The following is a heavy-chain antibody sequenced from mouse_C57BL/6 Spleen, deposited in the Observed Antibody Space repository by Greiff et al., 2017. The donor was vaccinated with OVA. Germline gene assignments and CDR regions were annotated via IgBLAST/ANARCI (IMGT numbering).Heavy chain of an antibody. CDR1: GYAFSSSW. J-gene: IGHJ1*03. D-gene: IGHD2-5*01. CDR3: ARSSNPWYFDV. V-gene: IGHV1-82*01. CDR2: IYPGDGDT. Sequence: VHLVESGPELVKPGASVKISCKASGYAFSSSWMNWVKQRPGKGLEWIGRIYPGDGDTNYNGKFKGKATLTADKSSSTAYMQLSSLTSEDSAVYFCARSSNPWYFDVWGTGTTVTVSS.